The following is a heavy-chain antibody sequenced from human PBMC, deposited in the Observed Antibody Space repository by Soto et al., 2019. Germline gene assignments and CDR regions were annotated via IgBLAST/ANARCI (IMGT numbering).Heavy chain of an antibody. CDR3: AKDNGHGPVDIVLMVYAMWVANAFDI. D-gene: IGHD2-8*01. Sequence: GGSLRLSCAASGFTFSSYAMSWVRQAPGKGLEWVSAISGSGGSTYYADSVKGRFTISRDNSKNTLYLQMNSLRAEDTAVYYCAKDNGHGPVDIVLMVYAMWVANAFDIWGQGTMVTVSS. CDR1: GFTFSSYA. J-gene: IGHJ3*02. V-gene: IGHV3-23*01. CDR2: ISGSGGST.